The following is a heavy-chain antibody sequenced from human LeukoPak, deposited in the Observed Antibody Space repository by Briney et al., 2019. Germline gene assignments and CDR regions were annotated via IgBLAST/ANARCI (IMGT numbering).Heavy chain of an antibody. CDR1: GYTFTNYY. J-gene: IGHJ5*02. V-gene: IGHV1-2*02. Sequence: ASVKVSCKASGYTFTNYYIHWVRQAPGQGLEWMGWINPNSGGTNYAQKFQGRVTMTRDTSISTAYMELSRLRSDDTAVYYCARDSKRNYYDSSGYYYAGWFDPWGQGTLVTVSS. CDR2: INPNSGGT. D-gene: IGHD3-22*01. CDR3: ARDSKRNYYDSSGYYYAGWFDP.